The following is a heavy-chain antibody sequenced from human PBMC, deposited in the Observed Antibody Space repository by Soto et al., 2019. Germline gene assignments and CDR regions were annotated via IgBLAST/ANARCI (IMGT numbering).Heavy chain of an antibody. V-gene: IGHV3-30*18. CDR2: ISYDGSNK. CDR3: AKPIAARPLSRYYYYGMDV. CDR1: GFTFSSYG. J-gene: IGHJ6*02. Sequence: GGSLRLSCAASGFTFSSYGMHWVRQAPGKGLEWVAVISYDGSNKYYADSVKGRFTISRDNSKNTLYLQMNSLRAEDTAVYYCAKPIAARPLSRYYYYGMDVWGQGTTVTVSS. D-gene: IGHD6-6*01.